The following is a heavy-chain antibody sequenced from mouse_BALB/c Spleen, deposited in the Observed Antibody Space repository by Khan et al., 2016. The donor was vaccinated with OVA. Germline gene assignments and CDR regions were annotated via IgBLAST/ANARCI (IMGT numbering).Heavy chain of an antibody. CDR3: TRDRIDY. V-gene: IGHV1-7*01. CDR1: GYTFTTYW. J-gene: IGHJ2*01. Sequence: QVQLQQSGAELAKPGASVKVSCKASGYTFTTYWMHWVKQRPGQGLEWIGYINPTSGYTDYNEKLKDRAILSADKSSSTAYMQLSSLTSEDSAVYYCTRDRIDYWGQGTTLTVSS. CDR2: INPTSGYT.